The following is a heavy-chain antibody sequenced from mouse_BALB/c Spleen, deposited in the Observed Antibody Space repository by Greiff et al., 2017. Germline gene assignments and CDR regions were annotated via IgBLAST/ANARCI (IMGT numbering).Heavy chain of an antibody. D-gene: IGHD2-4*01. J-gene: IGHJ2*01. CDR3: ARRNDYVFDY. V-gene: IGHV5-9-3*01. Sequence: EVKLVESGGGLVKPGGSLKLSCAASGFTFSSYAMSWVRQTPEKRLEWVATISSGGSYTYYPDSVKGRFTISRDNAKNTLYLQMSSLRSEDTAMYYCARRNDYVFDYWGQGTTLTVSS. CDR2: ISSGGSYT. CDR1: GFTFSSYA.